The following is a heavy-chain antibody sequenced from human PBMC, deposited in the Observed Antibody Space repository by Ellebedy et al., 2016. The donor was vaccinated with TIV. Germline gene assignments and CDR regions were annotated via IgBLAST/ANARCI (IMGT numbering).Heavy chain of an antibody. CDR3: ARGGGSSSWYWRF. D-gene: IGHD6-13*01. Sequence: PGGSLRLSCAASGFAFETDWMIWLRQAPGKGLEWVANINVEGDEQFYADSVRGRFTISRDNSKNSLYLQLSSLRADDSAQYYCARGGGSSSWYWRFWGQGAPVTV. V-gene: IGHV3-7*03. CDR1: GFAFETDW. J-gene: IGHJ4*02. CDR2: INVEGDEQ.